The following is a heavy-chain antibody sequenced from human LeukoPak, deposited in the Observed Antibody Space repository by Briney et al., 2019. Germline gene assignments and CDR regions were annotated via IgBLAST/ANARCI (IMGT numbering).Heavy chain of an antibody. CDR2: INPNSGGT. Sequence: ASVKVSCKASGYTFTGYYMHWVRQAPGQGLEWMGRINPNSGGTNYAQKFQGRVTMTGDTSISTAYMELSRLRSDDTAVYYCARGHIAAAGYYYYYYMDVWGKGTTVTVSS. V-gene: IGHV1-2*06. CDR3: ARGHIAAAGYYYYYYMDV. J-gene: IGHJ6*03. CDR1: GYTFTGYY. D-gene: IGHD6-13*01.